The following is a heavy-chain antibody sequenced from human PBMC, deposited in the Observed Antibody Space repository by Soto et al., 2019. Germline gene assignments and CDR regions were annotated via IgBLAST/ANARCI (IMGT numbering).Heavy chain of an antibody. CDR3: ASPRIGNYYDSSGYYY. J-gene: IGHJ4*02. CDR1: GGSISSSSYY. D-gene: IGHD3-22*01. CDR2: IYYSGST. Sequence: KPSETLSLTCTVSGGSISSSSYYWGWIRQPPGKGLEWIGSIYYSGSTYYNPSLKSRVTISVDTSKNQFSLKLSSVTAADTAVYYCASPRIGNYYDSSGYYYWGQGTLVTVSS. V-gene: IGHV4-39*01.